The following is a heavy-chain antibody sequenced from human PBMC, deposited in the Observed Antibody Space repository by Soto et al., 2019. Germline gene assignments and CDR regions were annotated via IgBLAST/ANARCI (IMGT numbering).Heavy chain of an antibody. V-gene: IGHV2-5*01. CDR1: GFSLSTSGVG. CDR3: AHLTYYYGSGSYPYYFDY. D-gene: IGHD3-10*01. CDR2: IYWNDDK. Sequence: KESGPTLVKPTQTLTLTCTFSGFSLSTSGVGVGWIRQPPGKALEWLALIYWNDDKRYSPSLKSRLTITKDTSKNQVVLTMTNMDPVDTATYYCAHLTYYYGSGSYPYYFDYWGQGTLVTVSS. J-gene: IGHJ4*02.